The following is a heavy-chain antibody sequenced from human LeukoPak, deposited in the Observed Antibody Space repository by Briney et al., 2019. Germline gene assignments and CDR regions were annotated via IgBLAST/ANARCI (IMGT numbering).Heavy chain of an antibody. D-gene: IGHD2-15*01. Sequence: GGSLRLSCAASGFTFSDYDMHWVRQAPGNGLVWVSRINGDGSSTSYADSVKGRFTISRDNAKNTLYLQMNSLRAEDTAVYYCARDRGAYCSGGSCYSRNWFDPWGQGTLVTVSS. CDR2: INGDGSST. CDR1: GFTFSDYD. J-gene: IGHJ5*02. V-gene: IGHV3-74*01. CDR3: ARDRGAYCSGGSCYSRNWFDP.